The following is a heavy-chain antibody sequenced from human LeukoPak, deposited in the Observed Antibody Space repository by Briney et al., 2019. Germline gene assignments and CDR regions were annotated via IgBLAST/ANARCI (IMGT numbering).Heavy chain of an antibody. CDR2: IKQDGSEK. V-gene: IGHV3-7*01. Sequence: PGGSLRLSCAASGFTFSSYSMNWVRQAPGKGLEWVANIKQDGSEKYYVDSVKGRFTISRDNAKNSLYLQMNSLRAEDTAVYYCARAGYYLPFDYWGQGTLVTVSS. CDR1: GFTFSSYS. CDR3: ARAGYYLPFDY. J-gene: IGHJ4*02. D-gene: IGHD3-22*01.